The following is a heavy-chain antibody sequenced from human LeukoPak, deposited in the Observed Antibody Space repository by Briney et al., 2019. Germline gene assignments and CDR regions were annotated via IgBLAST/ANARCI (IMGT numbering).Heavy chain of an antibody. CDR2: ISSSGSTI. CDR1: GFTFSSYE. J-gene: IGHJ6*02. D-gene: IGHD6-6*01. Sequence: PGGSLRLSGAASGFTFSSYEMNWVRQAPGKGLEWVSYISSSGSTIYYADSVKGRFTISRDNAKNSLYLQMNSLRAEDTAVYYCARATGIAARPPTYYYYYGMDVWGQGTTVTVSS. V-gene: IGHV3-48*03. CDR3: ARATGIAARPPTYYYYYGMDV.